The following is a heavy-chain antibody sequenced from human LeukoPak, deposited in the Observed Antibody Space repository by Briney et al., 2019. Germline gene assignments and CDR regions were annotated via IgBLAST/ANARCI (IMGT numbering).Heavy chain of an antibody. D-gene: IGHD6-13*01. CDR1: GGTFSSYA. V-gene: IGHV1-69*13. CDR2: IIPIFGTA. CDR3: AGASMAAAAPFDY. Sequence: GASVKVSCKASGGTFSSYAISWVRQAPGQGLEWMGGIIPIFGTANYAQKFQGRVTITADESTSTAYMELSSLRSEDTAVYYCAGASMAAAAPFDYWGQGTLVTVSS. J-gene: IGHJ4*02.